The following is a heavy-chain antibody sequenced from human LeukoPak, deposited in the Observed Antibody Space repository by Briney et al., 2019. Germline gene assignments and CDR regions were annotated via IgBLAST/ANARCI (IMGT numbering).Heavy chain of an antibody. J-gene: IGHJ4*02. CDR1: GGTFSSYA. CDR2: IIPILGIA. V-gene: IGHV1-69*04. Sequence: GSSVKVSCKASGGTFSSYAINWVRQAPGQGLEWMGRIIPILGIANYAQKFQGRVTITADKSTSTAYMELSSLRSEDTAVYYCARLRSYYDSSGYPDYWGQGILVTVSS. CDR3: ARLRSYYDSSGYPDY. D-gene: IGHD3-22*01.